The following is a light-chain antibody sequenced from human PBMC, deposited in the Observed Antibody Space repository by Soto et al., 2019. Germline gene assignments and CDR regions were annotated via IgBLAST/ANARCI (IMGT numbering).Light chain of an antibody. CDR3: QQYNSYSRT. CDR2: DAS. J-gene: IGKJ1*01. V-gene: IGKV3D-15*01. CDR1: QSVSSN. Sequence: MMTQSPATLSVYPGERATLSCRASQSVSSNLAWYQQKPGQAPRLLIYDASNRATGIPARFSGSGSGTEFTLTISSLQPDDFATYYCQQYNSYSRTFGQGTKVDI.